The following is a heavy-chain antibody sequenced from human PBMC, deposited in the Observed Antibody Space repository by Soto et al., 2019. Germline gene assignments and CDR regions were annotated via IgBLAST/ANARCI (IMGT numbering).Heavy chain of an antibody. D-gene: IGHD2-15*01. CDR3: AHFRGCSGGSCYSDFDY. CDR2: IYWDDDK. Sequence: QITLKESGPTLVKPTQTLTLTCTFPGFSRSTSGVGVGWIRQPPGKALEWLALIYWDDDKRYSPSLKSRLTITKDTSKNQVVLTMTNMDPDDTATYYCAHFRGCSGGSCYSDFDYWGQGTLVTVSS. J-gene: IGHJ4*02. CDR1: GFSRSTSGVG. V-gene: IGHV2-5*02.